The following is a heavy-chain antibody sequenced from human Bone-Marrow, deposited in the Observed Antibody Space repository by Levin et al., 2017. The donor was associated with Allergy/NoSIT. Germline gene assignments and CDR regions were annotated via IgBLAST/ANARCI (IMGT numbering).Heavy chain of an antibody. CDR1: GFTFSSYA. V-gene: IGHV3-64D*06. CDR3: VKDQSSGRRQGWSAFDI. Sequence: PGESLKISCSASGFTFSSYAMHWVRQAPGKGLEYVSAISSNGGSTYYADSVKGRFTISRDNSKNTLYLQMSSLRAEDTAVYYCVKDQSSGRRQGWSAFDIWGQGTMVTVSS. CDR2: ISSNGGST. D-gene: IGHD6-25*01. J-gene: IGHJ3*02.